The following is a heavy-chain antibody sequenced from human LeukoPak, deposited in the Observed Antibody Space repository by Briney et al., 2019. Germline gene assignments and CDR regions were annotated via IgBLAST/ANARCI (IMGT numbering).Heavy chain of an antibody. CDR3: ARDIPDFRSRDGYNYDFQH. D-gene: IGHD5-24*01. CDR2: ISSSSSTI. J-gene: IGHJ1*01. CDR1: GFTFSSYS. V-gene: IGHV3-48*04. Sequence: GGSLRLSCAASGFTFSSYSMNWVRQSPGKGLEWVSYISSSSSTIYYADSVKGRFTISRDNAKNSLYLQMNSLRAEDTAVYYCARDIPDFRSRDGYNYDFQHWGQGILVTVSS.